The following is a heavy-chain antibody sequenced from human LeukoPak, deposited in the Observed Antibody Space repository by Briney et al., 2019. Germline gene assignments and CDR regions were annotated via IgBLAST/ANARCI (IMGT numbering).Heavy chain of an antibody. V-gene: IGHV4-39*07. CDR1: GGSISSSSYY. CDR2: IYYSGST. J-gene: IGHJ4*02. Sequence: SETLSLTCTVSGGSISSSSYYWGWIRQPPGKGLEWIGSIYYSGSTYYNPSLKSRVTISVDTSKNQFSLKLSSVAAADTAVYYCARATGSIDYWGQGTLVTVSS. D-gene: IGHD1-1*01. CDR3: ARATGSIDY.